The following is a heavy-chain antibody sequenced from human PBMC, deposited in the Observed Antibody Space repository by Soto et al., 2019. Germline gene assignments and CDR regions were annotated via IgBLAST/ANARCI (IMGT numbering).Heavy chain of an antibody. CDR2: ISYDGSNK. V-gene: IGHV3-30*04. CDR1: GFTFSSYA. J-gene: IGHJ4*02. Sequence: GGSLRLSCAASGFTFSSYAMHWVRQAPGKGLEWVAVISYDGSNKYYADSVKGRFTISRDNSKNTLYLQMNSLRAEDTAVYYCAGEALYGDYGDFDYWGQGTLVTVSS. CDR3: AGEALYGDYGDFDY. D-gene: IGHD4-17*01.